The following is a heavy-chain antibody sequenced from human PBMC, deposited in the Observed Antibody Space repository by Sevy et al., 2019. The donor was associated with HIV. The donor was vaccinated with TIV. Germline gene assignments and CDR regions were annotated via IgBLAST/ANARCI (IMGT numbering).Heavy chain of an antibody. Sequence: GESLKISCAASGFTFSNYAMSWVRPAPGKGLEWVSTFSFGCGKKNYADSVKGRFTISRDNSKKTLYLQMDRLRAEDTGLYYCAREGCSKPHDYWGQGTLVTVSS. CDR2: FSFGCGKK. CDR1: GFTFSNYA. V-gene: IGHV3-23*01. D-gene: IGHD2-2*01. CDR3: AREGCSKPHDY. J-gene: IGHJ4*02.